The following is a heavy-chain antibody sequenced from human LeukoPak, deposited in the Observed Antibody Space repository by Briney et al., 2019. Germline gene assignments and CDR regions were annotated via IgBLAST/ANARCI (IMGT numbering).Heavy chain of an antibody. CDR2: INWNGGST. Sequence: GGSLRLSCTASGFTFGDYGMSWVRQAPGKGLEWVSGINWNGGSTGYADSVKGRFTISRDNAKNSLYLQMNSLRAEDTALYYCARDLDYGDHGWFDPWGQGTLVTVSS. CDR1: GFTFGDYG. J-gene: IGHJ5*02. CDR3: ARDLDYGDHGWFDP. V-gene: IGHV3-20*04. D-gene: IGHD4-17*01.